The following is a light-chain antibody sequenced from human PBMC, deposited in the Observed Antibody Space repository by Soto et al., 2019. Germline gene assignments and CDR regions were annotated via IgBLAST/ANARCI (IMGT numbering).Light chain of an antibody. V-gene: IGKV3-11*01. CDR3: QQRKYWQVT. CDR2: DAS. CDR1: QSVSNS. J-gene: IGKJ5*01. Sequence: IVLTQSPVTLSLSPGEIATLCCRASQSVSNSLAWYQQKPGQPPRLLIYDASNRATGIPARFSGSGSGTDFTLTISSLEPEDFAVYYCQQRKYWQVTFGQGTRLETK.